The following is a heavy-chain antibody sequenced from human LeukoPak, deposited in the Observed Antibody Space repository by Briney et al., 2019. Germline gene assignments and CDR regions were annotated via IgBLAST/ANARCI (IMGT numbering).Heavy chain of an antibody. CDR3: ARDKPYGDSSDY. CDR1: GFTFSSYA. J-gene: IGHJ4*02. CDR2: INQDGSEK. Sequence: GGSLRLSCAASGFTFSSYAMHWVRQAPGKGLEWVANINQDGSEKYYVDSVKGRFTISGDNAKNSLYLQMNGLRAEDTAIYYCARDKPYGDSSDYWGQGTLVTVSS. D-gene: IGHD4-17*01. V-gene: IGHV3-7*01.